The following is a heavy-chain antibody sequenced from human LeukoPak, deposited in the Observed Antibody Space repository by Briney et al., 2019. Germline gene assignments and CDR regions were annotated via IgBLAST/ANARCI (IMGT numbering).Heavy chain of an antibody. D-gene: IGHD3-22*01. Sequence: ASVKVSCKASGYTFTGYGISWVRQAPGQGREWMGWISAYNGNTNDAQKLQGRVTMTIDTSTSTAYIELRSLRSDDTAVYYCATVGYDSSVYYYYGMDVWGQGTTVPVSS. V-gene: IGHV1-18*01. CDR2: ISAYNGNT. J-gene: IGHJ6*02. CDR3: ATVGYDSSVYYYYGMDV. CDR1: GYTFTGYG.